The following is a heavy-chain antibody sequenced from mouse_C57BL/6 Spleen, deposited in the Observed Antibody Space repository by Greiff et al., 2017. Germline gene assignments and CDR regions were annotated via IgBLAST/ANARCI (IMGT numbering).Heavy chain of an antibody. Sequence: EVQLQQSVAELVRPGASVKLSCTASGFNIKNTYMHWVKQRPEQGLEWIGRIDPANGNTKYAPKFQGKATITADTSSNTAYLQLSRLTSEDTAIYYSATHYYGSEGAFGGWGQGTTLTVAS. CDR1: GFNIKNTY. CDR2: IDPANGNT. V-gene: IGHV14-3*01. CDR3: ATHYYGSEGAFGG. J-gene: IGHJ2*01. D-gene: IGHD1-1*01.